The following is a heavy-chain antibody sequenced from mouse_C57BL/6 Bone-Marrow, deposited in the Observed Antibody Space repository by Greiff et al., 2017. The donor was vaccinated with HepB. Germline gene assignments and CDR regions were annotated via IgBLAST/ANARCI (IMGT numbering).Heavy chain of an antibody. J-gene: IGHJ1*03. CDR3: ARALYGSSHWYFDV. D-gene: IGHD1-1*01. V-gene: IGHV7-1*01. Sequence: EVKLMDSGGGLVQSGRSLRLSCATSGFTFSDFYMEWVRQAPGKGLEWIAASRNKANDYTTEYSASVKGRFIVSRDTSQSILYLQMNALRAEDTAIYYCARALYGSSHWYFDVWGTGTTVTVSS. CDR2: SRNKANDYTT. CDR1: GFTFSDFY.